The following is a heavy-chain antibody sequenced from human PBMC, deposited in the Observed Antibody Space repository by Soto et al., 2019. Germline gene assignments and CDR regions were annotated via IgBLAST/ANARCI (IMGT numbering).Heavy chain of an antibody. CDR2: ISYDGSFV. CDR3: AKERGRNRNFAMDV. D-gene: IGHD1-1*01. V-gene: IGHV3-30*18. Sequence: GGSLRLSCVVSGLTFSDYGFRWVRQAPGKGLDWVAAISYDGSFVYYADSVRGRFTISRDNSRNTLDLQMNTPRHEDTAVYYCAKERGRNRNFAMDVWGQGTSVTVSS. CDR1: GLTFSDYG. J-gene: IGHJ6*02.